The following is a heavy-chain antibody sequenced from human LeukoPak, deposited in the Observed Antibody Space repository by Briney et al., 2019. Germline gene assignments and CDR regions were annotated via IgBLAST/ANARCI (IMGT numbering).Heavy chain of an antibody. V-gene: IGHV3-30*02. CDR3: AGEDCSGSSCSYYGMGV. CDR1: GFTFSSYG. CDR2: IRYDGSNK. Sequence: GGSLRLSCAASGFTFSSYGMHWVRQAPGKGLEWVAFIRYDGSNKYYADSVKGRFTISRDNSKNTLYLQMNSLRAEDTAVYYCAGEDCSGSSCSYYGMGVWGQGTTVTVSS. D-gene: IGHD2-15*01. J-gene: IGHJ6*02.